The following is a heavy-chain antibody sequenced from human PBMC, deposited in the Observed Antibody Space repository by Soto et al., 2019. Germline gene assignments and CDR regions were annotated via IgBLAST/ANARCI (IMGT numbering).Heavy chain of an antibody. V-gene: IGHV1-3*01. CDR2: INAGNGNT. Sequence: ASVKVSCKASGYTFTNYAMHWVRQAPGQRLEWMGWINAGNGNTKYSQKFQGRVTITRDTSASTAYMELSSLRSEDTAVYYCARDPGYSSSWYLNWFDPWGQGTLVTVSS. D-gene: IGHD6-13*01. CDR3: ARDPGYSSSWYLNWFDP. CDR1: GYTFTNYA. J-gene: IGHJ5*02.